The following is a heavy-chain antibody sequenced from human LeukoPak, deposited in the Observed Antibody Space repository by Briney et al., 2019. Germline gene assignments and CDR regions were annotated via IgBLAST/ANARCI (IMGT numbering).Heavy chain of an antibody. CDR2: TRGSGSGM. J-gene: IGHJ4*02. CDR3: ARDDNWGFDY. D-gene: IGHD7-27*01. CDR1: GFAFSDYS. Sequence: GGSLRLSCAASGFAFSDYSMNWVRQAPGKGLEWIANTRGSGSGMGSGSYYAGAVKGRFTISSDNAKNSLYLQMNSLRAEDTAFYFCARDDNWGFDYWGQGALVTVSS. V-gene: IGHV3-21*05.